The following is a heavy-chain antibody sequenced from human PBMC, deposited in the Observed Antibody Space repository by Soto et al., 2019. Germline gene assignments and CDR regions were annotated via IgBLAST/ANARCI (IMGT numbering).Heavy chain of an antibody. Sequence: GGLLRLSCAASGFTFSSYGMRWVRQAPGKGLEWVAVISYDGSNKYYADYVKGRFTISRDNSKNTLYLQMNSLRAEDTAVYYCANGASIAVAGTGDYFDYWGQGTLVTVSS. V-gene: IGHV3-30*18. CDR3: ANGASIAVAGTGDYFDY. D-gene: IGHD6-19*01. CDR1: GFTFSSYG. J-gene: IGHJ4*02. CDR2: ISYDGSNK.